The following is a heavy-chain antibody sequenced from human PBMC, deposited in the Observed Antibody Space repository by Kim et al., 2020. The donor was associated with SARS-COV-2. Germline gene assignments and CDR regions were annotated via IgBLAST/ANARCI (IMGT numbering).Heavy chain of an antibody. D-gene: IGHD2-2*01. CDR1: GGSISSGGYY. V-gene: IGHV4-31*03. CDR3: AREGSSTSVGYFDY. CDR2: IYYSGST. Sequence: SETLSLTCTVSGGSISSGGYYWSWIRQHPGKGLEWIGYIYYSGSTYYNPSLKSRVTISVDTSKNQFSLKLSSVTAADTAVYYCAREGSSTSVGYFDYWGQGTLVTVSS. J-gene: IGHJ4*02.